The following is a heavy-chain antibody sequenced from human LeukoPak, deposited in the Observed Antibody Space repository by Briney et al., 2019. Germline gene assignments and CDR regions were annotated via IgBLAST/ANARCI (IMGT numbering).Heavy chain of an antibody. J-gene: IGHJ4*02. CDR3: ARVTGYMTEDYFDY. V-gene: IGHV4-59*01. Sequence: SETLSLTCTVSGGSISSYYWSWIRQPPGKGLEWIGYIYYSGSINYNPSLKSRVTISVDTSKNQFSLRLSSVTAADTAVYYCARVTGYMTEDYFDYWGQGTLITVSS. CDR2: IYYSGSI. CDR1: GGSISSYY. D-gene: IGHD6-13*01.